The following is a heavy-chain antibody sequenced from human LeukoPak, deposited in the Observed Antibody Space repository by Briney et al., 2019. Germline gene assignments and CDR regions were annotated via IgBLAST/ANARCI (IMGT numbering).Heavy chain of an antibody. D-gene: IGHD6-19*01. CDR2: INHSGNT. J-gene: IGHJ6*02. V-gene: IGHV4-34*01. Sequence: SETLSLTCAVYGGSFSGYYWSWIRQPPGKGLEWIGEINHSGNTNYIPSLKSRVTISVDMSKNQFSLNLTSVTAADTAVYYCAADSSGWYYGMDVWGQGTTVTVSS. CDR1: GGSFSGYY. CDR3: AADSSGWYYGMDV.